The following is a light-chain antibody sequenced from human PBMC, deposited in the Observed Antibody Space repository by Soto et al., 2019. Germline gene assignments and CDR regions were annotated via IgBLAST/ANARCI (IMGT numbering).Light chain of an antibody. V-gene: IGLV2-14*01. Sequence: ALTQPASVSGSPGQSITISCTGTSRDVGGYNYVSWHQQHPGKAPKVIITEVSNRPSGVSNRFSGSKSGNTASLTISGLQAEDEADYYCSSYVNYNTFVIFGGGTKLTVL. CDR3: SSYVNYNTFVI. J-gene: IGLJ2*01. CDR2: EVS. CDR1: SRDVGGYNY.